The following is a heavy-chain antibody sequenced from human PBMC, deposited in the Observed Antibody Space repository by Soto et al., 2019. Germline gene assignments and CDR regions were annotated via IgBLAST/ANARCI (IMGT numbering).Heavy chain of an antibody. J-gene: IGHJ4*02. CDR3: ARERELLSDY. CDR2: IIPMLGTA. D-gene: IGHD3-10*01. Sequence: QVQLVQSGAEVKKPGSSVKVSCKAPGDTFTNYSISWVRQAPGQGLEWMGRIIPMLGTANYAQKSQGRVTITADESTTTAYMELSSLRSEDTAVYYCARERELLSDYWGQGTLVTVSS. V-gene: IGHV1-69*08. CDR1: GDTFTNYS.